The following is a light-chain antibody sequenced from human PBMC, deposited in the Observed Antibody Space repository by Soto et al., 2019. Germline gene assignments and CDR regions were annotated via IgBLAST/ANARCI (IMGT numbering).Light chain of an antibody. CDR2: GAS. CDR3: QQYDSSPIT. V-gene: IGKV3-20*01. Sequence: EIVLTQSPDTLSLSPGGRATLSCRASQSLSRSYLAWYQQKPGQAPRLLIYGASSRATGIPDRFSGSGSGTDFTLTISRLEPEDFAVYYCQQYDSSPITFGGGTKVDIK. J-gene: IGKJ4*01. CDR1: QSLSRSY.